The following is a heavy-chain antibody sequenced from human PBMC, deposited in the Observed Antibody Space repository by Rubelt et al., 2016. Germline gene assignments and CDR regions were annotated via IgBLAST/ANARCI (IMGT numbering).Heavy chain of an antibody. V-gene: IGHV3-74*01. CDR2: INSDGSST. CDR3: ARTLIGRTGTTELDY. Sequence: QVPGKGLVWVSRINSDGSSTSYVDSVKGRFTISRDNAKNTLYLQMNSLGVEDTAVYYCARTLIGRTGTTELDYWGQGSLVTVSS. J-gene: IGHJ4*02. D-gene: IGHD1-7*01.